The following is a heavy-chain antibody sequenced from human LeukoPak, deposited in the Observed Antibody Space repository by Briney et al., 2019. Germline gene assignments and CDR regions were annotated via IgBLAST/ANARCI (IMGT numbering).Heavy chain of an antibody. CDR1: GYSFTSYW. J-gene: IGHJ4*02. CDR3: ARHNETTLDY. D-gene: IGHD4-11*01. CDR2: SYPGDSAP. Sequence: GESLKIPCKRSGYSFTSYWIGGVRQMPGKGLEWIRLSYPGDSAPRYSPSFQGQVAISADKSISTAYLQRSSLKASDTAMYYCARHNETTLDYWGQGTLVTVSS. V-gene: IGHV5-51*01.